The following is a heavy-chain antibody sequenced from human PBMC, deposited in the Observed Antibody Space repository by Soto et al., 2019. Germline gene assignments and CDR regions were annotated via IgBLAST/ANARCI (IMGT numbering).Heavy chain of an antibody. CDR2: INHSGST. J-gene: IGHJ4*02. V-gene: IGHV4-34*01. D-gene: IGHD3-3*01. CDR3: ARGFTIFGVVIISQYYFDY. Sequence: SSETLSLTCAVYGGSFSGYYWSWIRQPPGKGLEWIGEINHSGSTNYNPSLKSRVTISVDTSKNQFSLKLSSVTAADTAVYYCARGFTIFGVVIISQYYFDYWGQGTLVTVSS. CDR1: GGSFSGYY.